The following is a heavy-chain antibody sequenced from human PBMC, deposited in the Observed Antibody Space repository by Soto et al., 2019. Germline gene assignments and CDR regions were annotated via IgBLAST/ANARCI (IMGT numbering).Heavy chain of an antibody. D-gene: IGHD6-6*01. CDR2: IYYRGST. J-gene: IGHJ5*02. CDR3: ARAVHVTPNWFDP. V-gene: IGHV4-31*03. Sequence: QVQLQESGPGLVKPSQTLSLTCTVSGGSIGSGGYYWRWIRQSPGEGLEWIGHIYYRGSTSYNPSLKSRLSISLDTSKNQFSLKLSSVTAADTAVYYCARAVHVTPNWFDPWGQGTLVTVSS. CDR1: GGSIGSGGYY.